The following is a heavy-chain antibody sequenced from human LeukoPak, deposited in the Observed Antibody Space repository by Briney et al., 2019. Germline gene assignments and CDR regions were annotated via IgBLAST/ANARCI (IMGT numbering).Heavy chain of an antibody. CDR3: DRLYRMLLIHY. J-gene: IGHJ4*02. CDR2: VFHTGST. D-gene: IGHD1-26*01. CDR1: LGSLSAFKP. V-gene: IGHV4-59*03. Sequence: SETLSLTCTDPLGSLSAFKPRSGSQPPGKGLEWIGYVFHTGSTNYNPSLASRVTMSVDTSKNQFSLRLSSVTAAHTPVYDCDRLYRMLLIHYWGQGTPVTVSS.